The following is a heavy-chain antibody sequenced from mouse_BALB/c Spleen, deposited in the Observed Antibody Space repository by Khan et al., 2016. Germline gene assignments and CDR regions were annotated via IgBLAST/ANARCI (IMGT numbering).Heavy chain of an antibody. J-gene: IGHJ4*01. CDR1: GYSITSDYA. V-gene: IGHV3-2*02. CDR2: IIYSGST. Sequence: EVQLQESGPGLVKPSQSLSLTCTVTGYSITSDYAWNWIWQFPGNKLEWMGYIIYSGSTRYYPSLKSRISVTRDTSKNQFFLQLNSVTTEDTATYYCARTPTAYYAMDYWGQGTSVTVSS. D-gene: IGHD1-2*01. CDR3: ARTPTAYYAMDY.